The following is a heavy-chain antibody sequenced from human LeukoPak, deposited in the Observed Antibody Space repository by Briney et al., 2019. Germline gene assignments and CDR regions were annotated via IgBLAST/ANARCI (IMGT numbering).Heavy chain of an antibody. CDR3: ARDPGTMVRGAPSYGMVV. V-gene: IGHV4-59*01. Sequence: KPSETLSLTCTVSGGSISSYYWSWIRQPPGKGLEWIRYIYYSGSTNYNPSLKSRVTLSVDTSKNQFSLKLSSVTAADTAVYYCARDPGTMVRGAPSYGMVVWGQGTAVTVSS. CDR2: IYYSGST. J-gene: IGHJ6*02. CDR1: GGSISSYY. D-gene: IGHD3-10*01.